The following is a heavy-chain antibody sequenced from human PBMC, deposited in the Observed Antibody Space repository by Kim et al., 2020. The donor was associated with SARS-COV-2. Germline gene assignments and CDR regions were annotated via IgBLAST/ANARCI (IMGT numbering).Heavy chain of an antibody. CDR2: LSNDVGGL. V-gene: IGHV3-48*04. Sequence: GGSLRLSCAASGFIFSDYRMNWVRQAPGKGLECLSYLSNDVGGLYYADSVKGRFTISRDNNKSSLYLQMNSLRVDDTAVYYCARFRKCGVDYFD. CDR1: GFIFSDYR. D-gene: IGHD2-21*01. J-gene: IGHJ4*01. CDR3: ARFRKCGVDYFD.